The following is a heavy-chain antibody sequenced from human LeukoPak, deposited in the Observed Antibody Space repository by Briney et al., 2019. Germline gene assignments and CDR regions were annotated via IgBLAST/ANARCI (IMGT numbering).Heavy chain of an antibody. V-gene: IGHV1-69*06. Sequence: VASVKVSCKASGGTFSSYAISWVRQAPGQGLEWMGGIIPIFGTTNYAQKFQDRVTITADKSTSTAYMELSSLRSEDTAVYYCARAVGLTGYSSSWYSGYYYYMDVWGKGTTVTVSS. CDR2: IIPIFGTT. CDR3: ARAVGLTGYSSSWYSGYYYYMDV. J-gene: IGHJ6*03. CDR1: GGTFSSYA. D-gene: IGHD6-13*01.